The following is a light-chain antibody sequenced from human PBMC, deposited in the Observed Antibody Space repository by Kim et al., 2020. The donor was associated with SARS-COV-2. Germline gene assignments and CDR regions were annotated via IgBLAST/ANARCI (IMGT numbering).Light chain of an antibody. CDR3: QQRYTWPLT. J-gene: IGKJ4*01. CDR2: DAS. CDR1: EIVSNY. V-gene: IGKV3-11*01. Sequence: LYPGDRATLSCRASEIVSNYLAWYQQRPGQAPRLLIYDASKRATGIPARFSGSGSGTDFTLTISSLEPEDFAVYYCQQRYTWPLTFGGGTKVDIK.